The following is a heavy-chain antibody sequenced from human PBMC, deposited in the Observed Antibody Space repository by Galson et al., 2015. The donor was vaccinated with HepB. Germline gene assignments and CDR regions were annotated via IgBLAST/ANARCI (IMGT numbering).Heavy chain of an antibody. D-gene: IGHD3-3*01. V-gene: IGHV1-69*13. Sequence: SVKVSCKASGGTFSSYAISWVRQAPGQGLEWMGGIIPIFGTANYAQKFQGRVTITADESTSTAYMELSSLRSEDTAVYYCARLVGGAYYDFWSGYYNPSDYMDVWGKGTTVTVSS. J-gene: IGHJ6*03. CDR1: GGTFSSYA. CDR2: IIPIFGTA. CDR3: ARLVGGAYYDFWSGYYNPSDYMDV.